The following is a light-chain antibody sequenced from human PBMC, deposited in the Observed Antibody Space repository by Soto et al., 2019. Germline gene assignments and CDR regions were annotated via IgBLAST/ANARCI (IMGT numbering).Light chain of an antibody. CDR3: SSYTSSSTLYAV. V-gene: IGLV3-21*02. Sequence: SSELTQPPSVSVAPGQTARITCEGNNIGSKSVHWYQQSPGQAPVLVVYGDSDRPSGTPERFSGSDSGNTATLTISGVEAGDEADYYCSSYTSSSTLYAVFGGGTQLTVL. CDR1: NIGSKS. J-gene: IGLJ7*01. CDR2: GDS.